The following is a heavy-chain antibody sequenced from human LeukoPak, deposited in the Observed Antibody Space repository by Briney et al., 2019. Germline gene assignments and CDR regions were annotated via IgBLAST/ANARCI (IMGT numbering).Heavy chain of an antibody. D-gene: IGHD2-15*01. V-gene: IGHV3-48*01. CDR2: ISSGISTI. CDR1: GFTFSSYA. CDR3: VRDPYCSGGSCSLDH. Sequence: GGSLRLSCAASGFTFSSYAMNWVRQAQGKGLEWVSSISSGISTIFYADSVKGRFTIPRDNAKNSLYLQMNSLRVVDTAVYYCVRDPYCSGGSCSLDHWGQGTLVTVSS. J-gene: IGHJ5*02.